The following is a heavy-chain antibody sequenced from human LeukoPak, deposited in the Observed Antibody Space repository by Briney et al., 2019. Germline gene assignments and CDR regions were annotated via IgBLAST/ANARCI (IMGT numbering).Heavy chain of an antibody. V-gene: IGHV3-48*01. CDR3: AKPPGLRRPDP. J-gene: IGHJ5*02. D-gene: IGHD5-12*01. Sequence: GGSLRLSCAASRFTFSTYSMNWVRQAPGKGLEWVSYISSSGSTIYYADSVKGRFTISRDNSKNTLYLQMNSLRAEDTAVYFCAKPPGLRRPDPWGQGTLVTVFS. CDR2: ISSSGSTI. CDR1: RFTFSTYS.